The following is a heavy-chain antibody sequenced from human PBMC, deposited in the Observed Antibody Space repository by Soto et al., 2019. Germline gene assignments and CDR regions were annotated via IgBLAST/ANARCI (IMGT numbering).Heavy chain of an antibody. CDR3: ARDLTDYGYFDS. V-gene: IGHV4-59*01. J-gene: IGHJ4*02. CDR2: VYYSGST. CDR1: GASISSYY. D-gene: IGHD4-17*01. Sequence: PSETLSLTCSVSGASISSYYWSWIRQPPGKGLEWIGYVYYSGSTNYNPSLKSRVTISLDTSKKEFSLKLSSVTAADTAVYYCARDLTDYGYFDSWGQGTLVTVSS.